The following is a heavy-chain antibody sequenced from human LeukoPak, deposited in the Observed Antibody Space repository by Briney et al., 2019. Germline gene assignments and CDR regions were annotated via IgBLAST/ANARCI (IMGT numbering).Heavy chain of an antibody. CDR2: ISSRSNYI. J-gene: IGHJ4*02. Sequence: GGSLRLSCAASGFTFSSYSMNWVRQAPGKGLEWVSSISSRSNYIYYADSMKGRFTISRDNAKNSLYLQMNSLRAEDTAVYYCAREDLLDYWGQGTLVTVSS. CDR3: AREDLLDY. CDR1: GFTFSSYS. V-gene: IGHV3-21*01.